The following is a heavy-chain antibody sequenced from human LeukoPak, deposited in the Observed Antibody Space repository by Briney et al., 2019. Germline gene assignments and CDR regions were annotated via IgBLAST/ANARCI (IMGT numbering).Heavy chain of an antibody. CDR2: IYYSGST. D-gene: IGHD5-18*01. V-gene: IGHV4-59*11. J-gene: IGHJ6*03. Sequence: PSETLSLTCTVSGGSISSHYWSWIRQPPGKGLEWIGYIYYSGSTNYNPSLKSRVTISVDTSKNQFSLKLSSVTAADTAVYYCARGFMDTAMEGYYYYMDVWGKGTTVTVSS. CDR3: ARGFMDTAMEGYYYYMDV. CDR1: GGSISSHY.